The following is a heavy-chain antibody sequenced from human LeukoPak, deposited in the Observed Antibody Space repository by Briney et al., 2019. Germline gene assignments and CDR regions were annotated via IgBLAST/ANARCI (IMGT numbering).Heavy chain of an antibody. CDR3: AREDGGKGFDY. D-gene: IGHD4-23*01. J-gene: IGHJ4*02. Sequence: SETLSLTCTVSGGSISSSSYYWGWIRQPPGRGLEWIGNIYYSGSTYYNPSLKSRVTISVDTSKNQFSLKLSSVTAADTAVYYCAREDGGKGFDYWGQGTLVTVSS. CDR2: IYYSGST. CDR1: GGSISSSSYY. V-gene: IGHV4-39*07.